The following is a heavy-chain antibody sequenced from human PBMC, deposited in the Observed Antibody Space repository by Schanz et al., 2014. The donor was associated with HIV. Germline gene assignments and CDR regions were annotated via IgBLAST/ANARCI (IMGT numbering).Heavy chain of an antibody. D-gene: IGHD2-21*01. CDR2: IKSGGGDK. Sequence: EAQLLESGGGLVKPGGSLRLSCVVSGFTFDAYTMNWVRQAPGKGLGWVSSIKSGGGDKIYANSMKGRFTISRDNAKNSLYLQMNSLRAEDTAVYYCVRETPSGVDYCDGWGQGSLVTVSS. V-gene: IGHV3-21*02. J-gene: IGHJ4*02. CDR1: GFTFDAYT. CDR3: VRETPSGVDYCDG.